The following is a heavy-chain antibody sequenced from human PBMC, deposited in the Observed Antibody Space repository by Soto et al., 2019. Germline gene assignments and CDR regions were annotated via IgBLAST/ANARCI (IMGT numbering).Heavy chain of an antibody. CDR2: IWYDGSNR. V-gene: IGHV3-33*01. CDR3: ARIVGSGWSNWYYDL. J-gene: IGHJ2*01. CDR1: RFTFSNYG. D-gene: IGHD6-19*01. Sequence: QVQLVESGGGVVQPRRSLRLSCAASRFTFSNYGMHWVRQAPGKGLEWVAVIWYDGSNRYYAESVEGRFTISRDNSKNTLYLQMNSLRPEDTAMYYCARIVGSGWSNWYYDLWGRGTLVTVSS.